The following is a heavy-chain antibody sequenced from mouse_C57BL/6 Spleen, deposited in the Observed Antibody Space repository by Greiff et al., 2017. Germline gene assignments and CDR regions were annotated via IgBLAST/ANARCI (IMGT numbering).Heavy chain of an antibody. V-gene: IGHV5-6*01. CDR1: GFTFSSYG. Sequence: EVQRVESGGDLVKPGGSLKLSCAASGFTFSSYGMSWVRQTPDKRLEWVATISSGGSYTYYPDSVKGRFTISRDNAKNTLYLQMSSLKSEDTAMYYCARVYGNYGYFDVWGTGTTVTVSS. J-gene: IGHJ1*03. D-gene: IGHD2-1*01. CDR3: ARVYGNYGYFDV. CDR2: ISSGGSYT.